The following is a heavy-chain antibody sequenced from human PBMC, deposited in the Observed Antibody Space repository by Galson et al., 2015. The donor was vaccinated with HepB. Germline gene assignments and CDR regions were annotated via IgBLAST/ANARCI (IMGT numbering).Heavy chain of an antibody. CDR2: IYPGDSDT. CDR1: GYSFTSYW. Sequence: QSGAEVKKPGESLKISCKGSGYSFTSYWIGWVRQMPGKGLEWMGIIYPGDSDTRYSPSFQGQVTISADKSISTAYLQWSSLKASDTAMYYCARRLSVPLSGCTLFDYWGQGTLVTVSS. V-gene: IGHV5-51*01. J-gene: IGHJ4*02. D-gene: IGHD6-19*01. CDR3: ARRLSVPLSGCTLFDY.